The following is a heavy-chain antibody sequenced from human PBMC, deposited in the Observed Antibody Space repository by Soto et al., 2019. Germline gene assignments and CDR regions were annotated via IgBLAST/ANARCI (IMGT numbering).Heavy chain of an antibody. CDR3: ARHEQFYYHYYGMDV. D-gene: IGHD6-19*01. CDR2: INPGDFDT. CDR1: GYSFTTYW. J-gene: IGHJ6*02. V-gene: IGHV5-51*01. Sequence: PGESLKISCKASGYSFTTYWIAWVRQLPGKGLELMGIINPGDFDTRYSPSFQGQVTISAGRSTSTAYLQWTSLQASDTAIYYCARHEQFYYHYYGMDVWGQGTTVTVSS.